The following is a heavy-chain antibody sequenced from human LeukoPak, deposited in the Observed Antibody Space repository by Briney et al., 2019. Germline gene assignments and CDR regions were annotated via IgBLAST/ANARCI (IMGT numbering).Heavy chain of an antibody. CDR3: AREIAADAWFDS. CDR1: GGSISSDDSY. Sequence: PSQTLSLTCTVSGGSISSDDSYWSWIRQPPGKGLEYIGHIYYGGSTYYNPSLESRVTISLDTSKIQFSLKLSSVTAADTAMYYCAREIAADAWFDSWGQGTLVTVSS. V-gene: IGHV4-30-4*08. D-gene: IGHD6-13*01. CDR2: IYYGGST. J-gene: IGHJ5*01.